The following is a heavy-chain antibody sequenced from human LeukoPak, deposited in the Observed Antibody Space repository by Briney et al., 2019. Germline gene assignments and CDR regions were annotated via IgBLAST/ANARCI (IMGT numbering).Heavy chain of an antibody. CDR1: GYTFTDYY. Sequence: SVKVSCKPSGYTFTDYYLHWVRQAPGQGLEWMGWINPNSGGTNYAQKFQGRVAMTKDTSLSTAYMELSRLTSDDTALYYCTRGTYLHLFDYWGQGTLVTVSS. D-gene: IGHD1-26*01. CDR3: TRGTYLHLFDY. CDR2: INPNSGGT. J-gene: IGHJ4*02. V-gene: IGHV1-2*02.